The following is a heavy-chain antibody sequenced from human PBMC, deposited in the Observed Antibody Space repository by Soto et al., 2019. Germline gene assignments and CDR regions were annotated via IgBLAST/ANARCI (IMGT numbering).Heavy chain of an antibody. V-gene: IGHV1-18*04. J-gene: IGHJ4*02. CDR1: GYTFISYS. Sequence: QVQLVQSGGEVKKPGASVNISCKATGYTFISYSITLVRQAPGQGLEWMGWISTYNGNTKYAQSLQGRVTLTRDTSTNTAFMEIRGLRSDDTAIYYCAREGAHSTGWYDYFDQWGQGTLVAVSS. D-gene: IGHD6-13*01. CDR3: AREGAHSTGWYDYFDQ. CDR2: ISTYNGNT.